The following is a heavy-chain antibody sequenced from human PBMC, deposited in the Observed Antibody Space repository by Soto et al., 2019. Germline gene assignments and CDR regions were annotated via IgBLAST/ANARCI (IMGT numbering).Heavy chain of an antibody. D-gene: IGHD2-15*01. CDR3: ARGPGGPDGPGDY. CDR1: GYTFTNYA. V-gene: IGHV1-3*01. J-gene: IGHJ4*02. Sequence: QVQLVQSGAEVKKPGASVKVSCKASGYTFTNYAMHWVRQAPGQRLELMGWINAGNGNTKYSQKSQGRVTVTRDKSASTAYMDLSSLRSEDTAVYYCARGPGGPDGPGDYWGQGTLVTVSS. CDR2: INAGNGNT.